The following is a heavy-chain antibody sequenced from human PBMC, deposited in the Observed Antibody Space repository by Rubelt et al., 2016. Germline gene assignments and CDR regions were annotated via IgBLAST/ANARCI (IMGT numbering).Heavy chain of an antibody. CDR3: ARGKTVAEY. CDR2: IYSSGNP. J-gene: IGHJ4*02. V-gene: IGHV4-59*01. D-gene: IGHD6-19*01. Sequence: QVQLQESGPGLVKPSETLSLTCSVSDGSISSYYWSWIRQPPGKGLEWIGYIYSSGNPIYNHSLKSRVTISVDTSKNQFSLKLNSVTAADTAVYYCARGKTVAEYWGQGTLITVSS. CDR1: DGSISSYY.